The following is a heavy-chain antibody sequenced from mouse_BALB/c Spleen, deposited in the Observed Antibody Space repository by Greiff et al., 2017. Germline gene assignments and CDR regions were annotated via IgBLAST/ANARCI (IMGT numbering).Heavy chain of an antibody. J-gene: IGHJ4*01. Sequence: EVQLVQSGAGLVQPGGSRKISCAASGFTFTSYGMHWVRQAPEKGLEWVAYISSGSSTNYYAATVKGRFTITRDNPTNTLFLHMTSLTSEDTALYYCARSDGGAMDYWGQGTSVTVSS. V-gene: IGHV5-17*02. CDR3: ARSDGGAMDY. D-gene: IGHD1-1*01. CDR2: ISSGSSTN. CDR1: GFTFTSYG.